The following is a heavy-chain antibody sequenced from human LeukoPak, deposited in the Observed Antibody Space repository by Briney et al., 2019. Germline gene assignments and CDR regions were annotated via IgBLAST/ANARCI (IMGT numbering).Heavy chain of an antibody. CDR2: ISAGGGST. CDR3: AKGDPPTYYDILTGPDY. D-gene: IGHD3-9*01. Sequence: GGSLRLSCAASGFTFSSYAMSWVRQAPGKGLEWVAGISAGGGSTYYADSVKGRFTISRDNSKNMLYLQLNSLRAEDTAVYYCAKGDPPTYYDILTGPDYRGQGTLATVSS. CDR1: GFTFSSYA. V-gene: IGHV3-23*01. J-gene: IGHJ4*02.